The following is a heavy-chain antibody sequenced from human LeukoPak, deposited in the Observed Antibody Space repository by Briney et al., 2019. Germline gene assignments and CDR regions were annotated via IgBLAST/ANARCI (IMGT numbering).Heavy chain of an antibody. CDR1: GFMFSSNW. V-gene: IGHV3-7*03. CDR3: AKEGRSLQTY. Sequence: GGSLRLSCAASGFMFSSNWMSWVRLAPGKGLEWVANIKEVGTETYYVDSVKGRFTISRDNAKNSLYLQMNSLRVEDTAVYYCAKEGRSLQTYWGQGTLVTVSS. CDR2: IKEVGTET. J-gene: IGHJ4*02. D-gene: IGHD5-24*01.